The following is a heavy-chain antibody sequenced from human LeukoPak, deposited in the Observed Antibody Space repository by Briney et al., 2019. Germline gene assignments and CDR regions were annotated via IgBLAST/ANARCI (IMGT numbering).Heavy chain of an antibody. J-gene: IGHJ4*02. D-gene: IGHD6-13*01. Sequence: GGSLRLSCAASGFTFSSYAMNWVRQAPGKGLEWVALISYDGSNKNYADSVKGRFTISRDNSKNTLYLQMNSLRAEDTAVYYCAKTRPLDSSSWSHGDYWGQGTLVTVSS. V-gene: IGHV3-30-3*02. CDR1: GFTFSSYA. CDR2: ISYDGSNK. CDR3: AKTRPLDSSSWSHGDY.